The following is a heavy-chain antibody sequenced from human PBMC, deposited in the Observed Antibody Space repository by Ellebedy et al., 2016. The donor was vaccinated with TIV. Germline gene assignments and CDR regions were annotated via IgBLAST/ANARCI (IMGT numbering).Heavy chain of an antibody. D-gene: IGHD3-16*01. V-gene: IGHV1-69*13. CDR3: ARSLGKQGAAWYFDS. CDR2: LIPFIGTP. CDR1: GGSFKTQA. Sequence: AASVKVSCKASGGSFKTQAIHWVRQAPGQGLEWLGGLIPFIGTPKSGRIFQGRVTITADESTSKAYMELTSLRSDDTAIFYCARSLGKQGAAWYFDSWGQGTLVTVSS. J-gene: IGHJ4*02.